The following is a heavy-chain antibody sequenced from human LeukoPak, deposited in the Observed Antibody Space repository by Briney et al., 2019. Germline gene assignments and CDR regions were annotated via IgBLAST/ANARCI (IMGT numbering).Heavy chain of an antibody. V-gene: IGHV4-61*02. Sequence: KPSETPSLTCSVSGGSISSGSYYWNWIRQPAGKGLEWIGRIYTSGSTNYNPSLKSRVTISVDTSKNQFSLKLSSVTAADTAVYYCARERILTGYYTYFDYWGQGTLVTVSS. CDR3: ARERILTGYYTYFDY. J-gene: IGHJ4*02. CDR1: GGSISSGSYY. CDR2: IYTSGST. D-gene: IGHD3-9*01.